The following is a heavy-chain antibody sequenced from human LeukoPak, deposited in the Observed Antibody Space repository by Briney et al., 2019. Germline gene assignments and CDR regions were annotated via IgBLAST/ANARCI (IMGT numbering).Heavy chain of an antibody. V-gene: IGHV3-7*03. Sequence: GGSLRLSCAASGFTFSSYWMSWVSQAPGKGLEWVANIKQDGSEKYYVDSVKGRFTVSRDNPRNMVYLVMDSLRTEDTAKYFCAREGSGLVIHGFDIWGQGTMVSVSS. CDR1: GFTFSSYW. CDR2: IKQDGSEK. D-gene: IGHD3/OR15-3a*01. CDR3: AREGSGLVIHGFDI. J-gene: IGHJ3*02.